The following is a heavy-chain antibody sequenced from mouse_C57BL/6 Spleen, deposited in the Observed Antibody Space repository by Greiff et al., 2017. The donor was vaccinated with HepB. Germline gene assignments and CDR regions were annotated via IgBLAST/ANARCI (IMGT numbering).Heavy chain of an antibody. D-gene: IGHD2-5*01. J-gene: IGHJ1*03. Sequence: VQLQQSGAELMKPGASVKLSCKATGYTFTGYWIEWVKQRPGHGLEWIGEILPGSGSTNYNEKFKGKATFTADQSSNTAYMQLSSLTTEDSAIYYCSRSSLYYSNYDWYFDVWGTGTTVTVSS. V-gene: IGHV1-9*01. CDR1: GYTFTGYW. CDR2: ILPGSGST. CDR3: SRSSLYYSNYDWYFDV.